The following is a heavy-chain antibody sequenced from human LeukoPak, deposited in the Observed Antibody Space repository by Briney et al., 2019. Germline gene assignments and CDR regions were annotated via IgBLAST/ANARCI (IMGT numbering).Heavy chain of an antibody. D-gene: IGHD2-15*01. J-gene: IGHJ4*02. CDR3: ARVGLLMALDY. V-gene: IGHV3-48*03. CDR1: GFTFSSYE. CDR2: ISSSGSTI. Sequence: GGSLRLSSAVSGFTFSSYEMNWVRQAPGKGLGWVSYISSSGSTIYYADSVKGRFTISRDNAKNSLYLQMNSLRTVVTAVYYCARVGLLMALDYWGQRTLVTVSS.